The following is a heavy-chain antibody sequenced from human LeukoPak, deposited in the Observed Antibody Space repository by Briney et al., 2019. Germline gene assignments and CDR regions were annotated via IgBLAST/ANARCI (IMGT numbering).Heavy chain of an antibody. Sequence: PGGSLRLSCAASGFTFSSYAMHWVRQAPGKGLEYVSAISRNGGNTYYANSVKGRFTISRDNSKNTLYLQMGSLRAEDTAIYYCAKNGDRGAYCSGGSCYPYFYYYMDVWGKGTTVTISS. D-gene: IGHD2-15*01. J-gene: IGHJ6*03. CDR2: ISRNGGNT. CDR3: AKNGDRGAYCSGGSCYPYFYYYMDV. V-gene: IGHV3-64*01. CDR1: GFTFSSYA.